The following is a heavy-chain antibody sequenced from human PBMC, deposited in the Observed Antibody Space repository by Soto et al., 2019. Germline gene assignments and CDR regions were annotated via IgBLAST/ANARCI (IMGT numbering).Heavy chain of an antibody. CDR3: ARDGGGIVVAVAATAGYYGTDV. D-gene: IGHD2-15*01. Sequence: PGGPLRLSCAASGFTFSSYSMNWVRQAPGKGLEWVSSISSSSSYIYYVDSVKGRFTISRDNAKNSLYLQMNSLRAEDTAVYYCARDGGGIVVAVAATAGYYGTDVWGQGTTVTVSS. CDR1: GFTFSSYS. CDR2: ISSSSSYI. J-gene: IGHJ6*02. V-gene: IGHV3-21*03.